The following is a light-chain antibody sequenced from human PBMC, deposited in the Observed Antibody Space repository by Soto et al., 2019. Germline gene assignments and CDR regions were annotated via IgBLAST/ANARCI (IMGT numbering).Light chain of an antibody. V-gene: IGKV1-5*03. CDR2: KAS. J-gene: IGKJ1*01. CDR3: QQYGSYSPWT. CDR1: QSIGSW. Sequence: DIQMTQSPTTLSASVGDRVTITCRASQSIGSWLAWYQQKPGKAPTLLIYKASTLESGVASRFSGSGSGTEFILTISSLQPDDFVSYYCQQYGSYSPWTFGQGTKVEIK.